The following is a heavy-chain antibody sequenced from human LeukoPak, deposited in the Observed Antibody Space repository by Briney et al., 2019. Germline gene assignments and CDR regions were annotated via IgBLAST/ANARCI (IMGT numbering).Heavy chain of an antibody. CDR2: ISYDGSNK. CDR1: GFTFSSYA. CDR3: ARVFMSGEFDY. V-gene: IGHV3-30-3*01. D-gene: IGHD3-16*01. J-gene: IGHJ4*02. Sequence: GRSLRLPCAASGFTFSSYAMHWVRQAPGKGLEWVAVISYDGSNKYYADSVKGRFTISRDNSKNTLYLQMNSLRAEDTAVYYCARVFMSGEFDYWGQGTLVTVSS.